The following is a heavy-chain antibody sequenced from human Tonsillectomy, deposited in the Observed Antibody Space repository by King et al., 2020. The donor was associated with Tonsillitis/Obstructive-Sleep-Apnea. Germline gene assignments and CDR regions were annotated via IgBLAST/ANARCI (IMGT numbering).Heavy chain of an antibody. CDR1: GFTFDDYA. CDR3: AKDHGLAGYFYYMDV. D-gene: IGHD2-21*01. J-gene: IGHJ6*03. CDR2: ISWNSRRI. Sequence: VQLVESGGGLVQPGRSLRLSCAASGFTFDDYAMHWVRQTPGKGLEWVSGISWNSRRIGYADSVKGRFTISRDNAKSSLYLEMNSPRVEDTALYYCAKDHGLAGYFYYMDVWGKGTTVTVS. V-gene: IGHV3-9*01.